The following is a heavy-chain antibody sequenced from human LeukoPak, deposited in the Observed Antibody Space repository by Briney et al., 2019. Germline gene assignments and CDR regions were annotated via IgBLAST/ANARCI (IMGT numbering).Heavy chain of an antibody. J-gene: IGHJ6*03. Sequence: GGSLRLSCAASGFTVSSNYMSWVRQAPGKGLEWVSVIYSGGSTYYADSVKGRFTISRDNAKNSLYLQMNSLRAEDTAVYYCARCQLGNPVDYYYYMDVWGKGTTVTISS. D-gene: IGHD7-27*01. CDR2: IYSGGST. CDR1: GFTVSSNY. CDR3: ARCQLGNPVDYYYYMDV. V-gene: IGHV3-66*01.